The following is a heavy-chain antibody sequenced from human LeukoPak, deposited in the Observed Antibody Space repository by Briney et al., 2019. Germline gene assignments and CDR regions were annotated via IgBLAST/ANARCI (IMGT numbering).Heavy chain of an antibody. Sequence: SETLSLTCTVSGGSISSYYWSWIRQPAGKGLEWIGRIYTSGSTNYNPSLKSRVTMSVDTSKNQFSLKLSSVTAADTAVYYCARGSYSSSWYEFDYWGQGTLVTVSS. CDR3: ARGSYSSSWYEFDY. CDR2: IYTSGST. D-gene: IGHD6-6*01. J-gene: IGHJ4*02. V-gene: IGHV4-4*07. CDR1: GGSISSYY.